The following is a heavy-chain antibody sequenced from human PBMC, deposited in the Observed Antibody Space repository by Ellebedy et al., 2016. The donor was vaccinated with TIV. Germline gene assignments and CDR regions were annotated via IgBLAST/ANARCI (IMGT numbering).Heavy chain of an antibody. D-gene: IGHD6-13*01. CDR3: ARVAITAAVGGGFFDL. Sequence: MPSETLSLTCTVSGGSLANHFWSWIRQPPGKGLEWIASIYYSGTTNYNPSLKSRVTISVDTSKNQISLTLMSSVSAADTAVYYCARVAITAAVGGGFFDLWGRGTLVTVSS. CDR1: GGSLANHF. V-gene: IGHV4-59*11. J-gene: IGHJ2*01. CDR2: IYYSGTT.